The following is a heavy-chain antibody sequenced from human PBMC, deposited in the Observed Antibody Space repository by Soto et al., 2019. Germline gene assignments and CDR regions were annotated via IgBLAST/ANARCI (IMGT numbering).Heavy chain of an antibody. CDR3: ARDLVSSPPGDY. J-gene: IGHJ4*02. D-gene: IGHD6-6*01. Sequence: GGSLRLSCAASGFTFSSYSMNWVRQAPGKGLEWVSSISSSSSYIYYADSVKGRFTISRDNANNSLYLQMNSLRAEDTAVYYCARDLVSSPPGDYWGQGTLVTVSS. CDR1: GFTFSSYS. V-gene: IGHV3-21*01. CDR2: ISSSSSYI.